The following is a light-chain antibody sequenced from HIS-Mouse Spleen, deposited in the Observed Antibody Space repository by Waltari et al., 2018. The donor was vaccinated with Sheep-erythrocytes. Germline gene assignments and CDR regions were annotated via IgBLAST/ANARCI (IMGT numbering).Light chain of an antibody. J-gene: IGLJ1*01. CDR2: DVS. CDR3: CSYAGSYNHV. CDR1: SSYIGGYNY. Sequence: QSALTQPRSLSGSPGPSVTISCTGTSSYIGGYNYVFWYQQHPGKAPKLMIYDVSKRPSGVPDRFSGSKSGNTASLTISGLQAEDEADYYCCSYAGSYNHVFATGTKVTVL. V-gene: IGLV2-11*01.